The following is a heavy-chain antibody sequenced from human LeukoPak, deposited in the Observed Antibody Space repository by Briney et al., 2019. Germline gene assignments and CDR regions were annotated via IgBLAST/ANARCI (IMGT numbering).Heavy chain of an antibody. CDR2: IRSKAYGGTT. CDR3: TRDRSRGYVPYCGGDCYSDY. CDR1: GFTFGDYA. V-gene: IGHV3-49*04. D-gene: IGHD2-21*02. J-gene: IGHJ4*02. Sequence: GGSLRLSCTASGFTFGDYAMSWVRQAPGKGLEWVGFIRSKAYGGTTEYAASVKGRFTISRDDSKSIAYLQMNSLKTEDTAVYYCTRDRSRGYVPYCGGDCYSDYWGQGTLVTVSS.